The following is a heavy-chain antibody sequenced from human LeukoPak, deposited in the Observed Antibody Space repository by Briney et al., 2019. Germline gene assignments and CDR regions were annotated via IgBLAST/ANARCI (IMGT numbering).Heavy chain of an antibody. J-gene: IGHJ3*02. Sequence: GESLKISCKASGNSITTYWIGWVRQQPGKGLEWMGLIFPGDSDTRYSPSFQGQVTISADKSISTAYLQWSSLKASDTAMYYCARDCGGDCYRGTQTFDIWGQGTMVTVSS. CDR2: IFPGDSDT. V-gene: IGHV5-51*01. CDR1: GNSITTYW. D-gene: IGHD2-21*02. CDR3: ARDCGGDCYRGTQTFDI.